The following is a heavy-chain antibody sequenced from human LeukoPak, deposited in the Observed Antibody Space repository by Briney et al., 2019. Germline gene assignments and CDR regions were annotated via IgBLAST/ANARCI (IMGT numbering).Heavy chain of an antibody. D-gene: IGHD6-13*01. CDR3: ARNLSPTSSSWYEWAQPYAIGQYFYYMDV. CDR1: GGTFSSYA. Sequence: GASVKVSCKASGGTFSSYAISWVRQAPGQGLEWMGGIIPIFGTANYAQKFQGRVTITADKSTSTAYMELSSLRSEDTAVYYCARNLSPTSSSWYEWAQPYAIGQYFYYMDVWGKGTTVTVSS. J-gene: IGHJ6*03. CDR2: IIPIFGTA. V-gene: IGHV1-69*06.